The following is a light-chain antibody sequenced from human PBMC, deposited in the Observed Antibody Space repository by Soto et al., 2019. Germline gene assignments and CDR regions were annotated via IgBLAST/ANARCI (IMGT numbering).Light chain of an antibody. CDR2: AAS. V-gene: IGKV3-20*01. Sequence: EIVLTQSPGTLSLSPGERATLSCRASRSLSSSYVVWYQQKPGQAPRLLIYAASRRATGLPDRFSGSGSATEYALPISRLEPEDFAVYYCQQQGTFGQGTKLEIK. J-gene: IGKJ2*01. CDR1: RSLSSSY. CDR3: QQQGT.